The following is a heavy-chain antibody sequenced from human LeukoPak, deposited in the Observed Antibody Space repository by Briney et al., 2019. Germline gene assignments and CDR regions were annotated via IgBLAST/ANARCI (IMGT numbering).Heavy chain of an antibody. CDR3: ARDCWAYGSGSYCGIDY. CDR1: GFTFSSYN. D-gene: IGHD3-10*01. Sequence: GGSLRLSCAASGFTFSSYNMNWVRQAPGKGLEWVASITSSSNYIYYADSVKGRFTISRDNAKNSLYLQMNSLRAEDTTVYYCARDCWAYGSGSYCGIDYWGPGTLVTVSS. CDR2: ITSSSNYI. J-gene: IGHJ4*02. V-gene: IGHV3-21*03.